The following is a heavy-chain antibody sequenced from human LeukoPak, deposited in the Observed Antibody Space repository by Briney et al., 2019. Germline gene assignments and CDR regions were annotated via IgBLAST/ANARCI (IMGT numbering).Heavy chain of an antibody. D-gene: IGHD4-17*01. CDR3: AGDAPAYGDYRVYYFDY. Sequence: PSETLSLTCTVSGGSISSYYWSWIRQPPGKGLEWIGYIYYSGSTNYNPSLKSRVTISVDTSKNQFSLKLSSVTAADTAVYYCAGDAPAYGDYRVYYFDYWGQGTLVTVSS. V-gene: IGHV4-59*01. CDR2: IYYSGST. J-gene: IGHJ4*02. CDR1: GGSISSYY.